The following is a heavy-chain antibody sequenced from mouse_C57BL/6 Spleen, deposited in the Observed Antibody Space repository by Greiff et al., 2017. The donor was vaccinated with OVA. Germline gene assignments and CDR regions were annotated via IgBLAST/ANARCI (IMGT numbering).Heavy chain of an antibody. D-gene: IGHD1-1*01. CDR2: ISSGGDYI. CDR1: GFTFSSYA. V-gene: IGHV5-9-1*02. J-gene: IGHJ2*01. CDR3: TRDQYYGSSFDY. Sequence: EVKLMESGEGLVKPGGSLKLSCAASGFTFSSYAMSWVRQTPEKRLEWVAYISSGGDYIYYADTVKGRFTISRDNARNTLYLQMSSLKSEDTAMYYCTRDQYYGSSFDYWGQGTTLTVSS.